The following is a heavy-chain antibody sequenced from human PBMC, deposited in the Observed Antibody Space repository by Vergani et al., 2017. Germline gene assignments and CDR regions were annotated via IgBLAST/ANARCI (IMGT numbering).Heavy chain of an antibody. CDR1: GGSFSGYY. CDR3: ARCVRDEVMIDGGTVENWFDP. D-gene: IGHD3-22*01. CDR2: INHSGST. V-gene: IGHV4-34*01. Sequence: QVQLQQWGAGLLKPSETLSLTCAVYGGSFSGYYWSWIRQPPGRGLEWIGEINHSGSTNYNPSLKSRVTISVDTTKNQFSLKLKAVTAADTDVYYCARCVRDEVMIDGGTVENWFDPGGQGTLVTVSS. J-gene: IGHJ5*02.